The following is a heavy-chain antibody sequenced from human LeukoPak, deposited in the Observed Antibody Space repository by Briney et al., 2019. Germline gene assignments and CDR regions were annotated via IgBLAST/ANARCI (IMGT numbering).Heavy chain of an antibody. D-gene: IGHD6-19*01. J-gene: IGHJ4*02. CDR2: IYYSGST. V-gene: IGHV4-61*01. CDR1: GGSVSGGSYY. CDR3: ARSGRAVAGTYY. Sequence: SETLSLTCTVSGGSVSGGSYYWSWIRQPPGKGLEWIGYIYYSGSTNYNPSLKSRVTISVDTSKNQFSLKLSSVTAADTAVYYCARSGRAVAGTYYWGQGTLVTVSS.